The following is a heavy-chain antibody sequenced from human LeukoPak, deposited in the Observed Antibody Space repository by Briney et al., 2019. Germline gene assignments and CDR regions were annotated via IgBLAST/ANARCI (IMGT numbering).Heavy chain of an antibody. J-gene: IGHJ6*03. CDR1: GFTFSNYN. Sequence: GGSLRLSCAASGFTFSNYNKNWVRRAPGKGLEWVSYITLSSTSKYYADSVKGRFTISRDNAKNSLYLHMSSLRAEDTAVYYCAITPPKVSYYYYMDVWGKGTTVTISS. V-gene: IGHV3-48*01. CDR3: AITPPKVSYYYYMDV. CDR2: ITLSSTSK.